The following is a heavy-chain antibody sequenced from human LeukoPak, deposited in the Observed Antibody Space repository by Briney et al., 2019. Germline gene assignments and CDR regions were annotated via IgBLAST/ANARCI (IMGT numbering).Heavy chain of an antibody. D-gene: IGHD3-10*01. J-gene: IGHJ4*02. CDR3: ARGLGVKDDY. CDR2: INHSGST. V-gene: IGHV4-34*01. CDR1: GFTFSSYA. Sequence: GSLRLSCATSGFTFSSYAMTWIRQPPGKGLEWIGEINHSGSTNYNPSLKSRVTISVDTSKNQFSLKLSSVTAADTAVYYCARGLGVKDDYWGQGTLVTVSS.